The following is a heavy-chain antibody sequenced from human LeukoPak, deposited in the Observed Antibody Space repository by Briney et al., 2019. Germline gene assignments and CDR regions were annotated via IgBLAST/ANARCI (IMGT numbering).Heavy chain of an antibody. J-gene: IGHJ4*02. CDR2: IKQDGREK. D-gene: IGHD2-15*01. Sequence: PGGSLRLSCAGSGFTFSSYWMSWIRQAPGKGPEWVANIKQDGREKHYVDSVKGRFTISRDNAKNSLYLQMNSLRAEDTAIYYCTRDEVAATDWGQGALVTVSS. V-gene: IGHV3-7*01. CDR3: TRDEVAATD. CDR1: GFTFSSYW.